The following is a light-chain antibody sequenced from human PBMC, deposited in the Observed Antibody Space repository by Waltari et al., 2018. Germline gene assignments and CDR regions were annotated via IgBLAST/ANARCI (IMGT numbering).Light chain of an antibody. J-gene: IGLJ1*01. Sequence: QSALTQPASVSGSPGQSITLPCTGTSSDVGGYNYVSWNQHYPGKAPKLLIYDVSQRPSRVSNRFSASRSGNTASLTISGLQAEDEADYYCNSYTSDNTFVFGTGTKVTVL. V-gene: IGLV2-14*03. CDR3: NSYTSDNTFV. CDR2: DVS. CDR1: SSDVGGYNY.